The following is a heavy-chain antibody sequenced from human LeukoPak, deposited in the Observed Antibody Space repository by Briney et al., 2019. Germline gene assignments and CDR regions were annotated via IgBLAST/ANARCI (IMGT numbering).Heavy chain of an antibody. CDR1: GFTVITND. V-gene: IGHV3-53*01. CDR2: LYSDGNT. D-gene: IGHD1-14*01. Sequence: GGSLRLSCAASGFTVITNDMTWVRQAPGKGVEWVSVLYSDGNTKYADSVQGRFTISRDNSKNTLYLEMNSLSPDDTAVYYCARGVEPLAANTLAYWGQGTLVTVSS. CDR3: ARGVEPLAANTLAY. J-gene: IGHJ4*02.